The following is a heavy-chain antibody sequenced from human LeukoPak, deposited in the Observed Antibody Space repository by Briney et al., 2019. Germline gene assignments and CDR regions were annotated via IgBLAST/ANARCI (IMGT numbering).Heavy chain of an antibody. CDR1: GYSITNYW. CDR3: ARHRISDYDSGVSWCDP. CDR2: IYPGDSNT. V-gene: IGHV5-51*01. J-gene: IGHJ5*02. Sequence: GESLKISCKGSGYSITNYWIVWVRQMPGRGLEYMGFIYPGDSNTRYSPSFQGQVTISADKSISTAYLQWSSLKASDTAMYYCARHRISDYDSGVSWCDPWGQGTLVTVSS. D-gene: IGHD5-12*01.